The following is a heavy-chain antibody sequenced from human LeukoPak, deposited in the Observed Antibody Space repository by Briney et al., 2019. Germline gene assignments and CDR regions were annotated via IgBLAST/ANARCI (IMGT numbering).Heavy chain of an antibody. CDR3: ARDVLAYCGADCYSGYFDY. CDR2: INYSGST. J-gene: IGHJ4*02. V-gene: IGHV4-59*01. D-gene: IGHD2-21*02. CDR1: GGSISGYH. Sequence: PSETLSLTCTVSGGSISGYHWSWIRRPPGKALEWSGYINYSGSTKYNPSLKSRVTISVDTSKNQISLRLSSVTAADTAVYYCARDVLAYCGADCYSGYFDYWGQGTLVTVSS.